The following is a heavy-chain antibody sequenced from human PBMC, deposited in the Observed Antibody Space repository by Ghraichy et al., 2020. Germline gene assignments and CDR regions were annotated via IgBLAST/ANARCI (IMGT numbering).Heavy chain of an antibody. Sequence: GGSLRLSCAASGVTSSNYWMSWVRQAPGKGLEWVAHINPDGSDKYYVDSVKGRFTISRDNAKNSLYLQLNSLRPGDTAVYFCATSQHSTALNWGQGTLVTVSS. J-gene: IGHJ4*02. CDR1: GVTSSNYW. V-gene: IGHV3-7*01. CDR3: ATSQHSTALN. CDR2: INPDGSDK. D-gene: IGHD2-21*01.